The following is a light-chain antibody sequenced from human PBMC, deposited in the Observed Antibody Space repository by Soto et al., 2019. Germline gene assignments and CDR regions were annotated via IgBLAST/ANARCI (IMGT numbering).Light chain of an antibody. J-gene: IGLJ1*01. CDR2: RSK. V-gene: IGLV1-47*01. CDR1: NSTIGSNY. Sequence: QSALTQPPSASGTPGQRVTISCSGSNSTIGSNYVYWYQQFPGTAPKLLIYRSKERPSGVPDRFSGSKSGTSASLAISGLRSDDEADYYCGAWDDSLNAHVFGIGTKVTVL. CDR3: GAWDDSLNAHV.